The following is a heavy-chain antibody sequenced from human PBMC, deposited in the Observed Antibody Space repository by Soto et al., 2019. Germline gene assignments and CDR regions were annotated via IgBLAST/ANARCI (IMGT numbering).Heavy chain of an antibody. Sequence: HGESLKISCKGSGYSFTSYWISWVRQMPGKGLEWMGRIDPSDSYTNYSPSFQGHVTISADKSISTAYLQWSSLKASDTAMYYCARQRGYSGYDDWFDPWGQGTLVTVSS. CDR2: IDPSDSYT. J-gene: IGHJ5*02. V-gene: IGHV5-10-1*01. D-gene: IGHD5-12*01. CDR1: GYSFTSYW. CDR3: ARQRGYSGYDDWFDP.